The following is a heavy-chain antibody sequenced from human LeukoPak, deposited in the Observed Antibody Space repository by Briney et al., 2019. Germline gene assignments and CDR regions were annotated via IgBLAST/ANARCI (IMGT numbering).Heavy chain of an antibody. Sequence: GGSLRLSCAASGFTFSSYSMNWVRQAPGKGLEWVSSISSSSSYIYYADSVKGRFTISRDNAKNSLYLQMNSLRAEDTAVYYCARDLAVAGRGAFDIWGQGTMVTVSS. J-gene: IGHJ3*02. D-gene: IGHD6-19*01. CDR3: ARDLAVAGRGAFDI. V-gene: IGHV3-21*01. CDR1: GFTFSSYS. CDR2: ISSSSSYI.